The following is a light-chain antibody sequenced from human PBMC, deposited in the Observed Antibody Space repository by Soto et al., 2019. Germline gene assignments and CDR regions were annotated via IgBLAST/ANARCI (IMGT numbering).Light chain of an antibody. CDR1: QSVSNNY. CDR2: GAS. V-gene: IGKV3-20*01. CDR3: HQYGSSPRT. Sequence: EIVLTQSPGTLSLSPWERATLSCRASQSVSNNYLAWYQQKPGQAPRLLIYGASSRATGIPDRFSGSGSGTDFTLTISRLEPEDFAVYYCHQYGSSPRTFGQGTKVDIK. J-gene: IGKJ1*01.